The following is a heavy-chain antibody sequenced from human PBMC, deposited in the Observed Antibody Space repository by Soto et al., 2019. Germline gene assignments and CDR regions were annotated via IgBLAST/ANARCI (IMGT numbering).Heavy chain of an antibody. D-gene: IGHD2-15*01. CDR1: GYTFTSYG. Sequence: ASVKVSCKASGYTFTSYGISWVRQAPGQGLEWMGWISAYNGNTNYAQKLQGRVTMTTDTSTSTAYMELRSLRSDDTAVYYCARVVGDIVVVVAATPDYWGQGTLVTVSS. J-gene: IGHJ4*02. CDR2: ISAYNGNT. V-gene: IGHV1-18*01. CDR3: ARVVGDIVVVVAATPDY.